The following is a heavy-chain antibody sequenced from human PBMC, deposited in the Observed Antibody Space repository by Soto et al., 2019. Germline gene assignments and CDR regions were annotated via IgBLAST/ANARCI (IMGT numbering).Heavy chain of an antibody. CDR3: ARLPSSGINPPFAY. Sequence: SETLSLTCVVSGDSISPHYWSWVRQPPGKGLEFIGYIHYSGSAVYNPSLKSRVTISLDTSKNQFSLKLTSVTAADTAVYYCARLPSSGINPPFAYWGQGMLVTVSS. D-gene: IGHD3-22*01. V-gene: IGHV4-59*08. CDR2: IHYSGSA. CDR1: GDSISPHY. J-gene: IGHJ4*02.